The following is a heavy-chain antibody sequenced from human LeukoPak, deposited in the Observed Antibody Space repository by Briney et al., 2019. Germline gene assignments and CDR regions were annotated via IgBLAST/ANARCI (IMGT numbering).Heavy chain of an antibody. V-gene: IGHV4-30-4*01. Sequence: SETLSLTCSVSGGSISRSDYYWSWIRQPPGKGLEWIGYIYYSGITYYNPSLKSRVTISVDTSKNQFSLKLSSVTAADTAVYYCARLEAVAGTLIDYWGQGTLVTVSS. J-gene: IGHJ4*02. CDR2: IYYSGIT. CDR3: ARLEAVAGTLIDY. CDR1: GGSISRSDYY. D-gene: IGHD6-19*01.